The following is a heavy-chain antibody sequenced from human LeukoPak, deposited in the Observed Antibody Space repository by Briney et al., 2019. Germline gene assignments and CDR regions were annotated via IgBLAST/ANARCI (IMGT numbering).Heavy chain of an antibody. V-gene: IGHV1-69*13. CDR1: GGTFSSYA. CDR2: IIPIFGTA. D-gene: IGHD2-2*01. CDR3: ARDGPVPAAKDHDAFDI. J-gene: IGHJ3*02. Sequence: SVKVSCKASGGTFSSYAISWVRQAPGQGLEWMGGIIPIFGTANYAQKFQGRVTITADESTSTAYMELSSLRSEDTAVYYCARDGPVPAAKDHDAFDIWGQGTMVTVSS.